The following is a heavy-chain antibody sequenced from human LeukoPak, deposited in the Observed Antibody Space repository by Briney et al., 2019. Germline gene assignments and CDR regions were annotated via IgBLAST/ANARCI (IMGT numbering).Heavy chain of an antibody. CDR3: WRAADH. J-gene: IGHJ4*02. CDR2: IYYSGST. V-gene: IGHV4-39*01. CDR1: GGSISGSSYY. Sequence: SETLSLTCTVSGGSISGSSYYWGWIRQPPGKGLEWIGSIYYSGSTYYNPSLKSRVTISVDTSKNQFSLKLRTVTAADTAVYFCWRAADHWGQGILVTVSS.